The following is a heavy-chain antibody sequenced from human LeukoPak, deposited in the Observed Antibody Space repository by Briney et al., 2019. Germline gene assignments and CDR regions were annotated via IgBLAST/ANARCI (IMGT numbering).Heavy chain of an antibody. J-gene: IGHJ5*02. CDR3: ARDQILWFGELSWFDP. V-gene: IGHV4-38-2*02. CDR2: IYHSGST. CDR1: GYSISSGYY. D-gene: IGHD3-10*01. Sequence: SETLSLTCTVSGYSISSGYYWGWIRQPPGEGLEWIGSIYHSGSTYYNPSLKSRVTISVDTSKNQFSLKLSSVTAADTAVYYCARDQILWFGELSWFDPWGQGTLVTVSS.